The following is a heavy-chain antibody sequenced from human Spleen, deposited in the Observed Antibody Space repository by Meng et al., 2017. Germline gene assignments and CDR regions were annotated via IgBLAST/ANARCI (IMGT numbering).Heavy chain of an antibody. CDR3: ARGGDYVDTQDWFDP. CDR1: GYNFTVFG. D-gene: IGHD4-17*01. CDR2: VSGYNGNT. Sequence: QVHLVQSGGEVKKPGASVKVSCKVFGYNFTVFGVSWVRQAPGQGLEWMGWVSGYNGNTGYAHRFQGRLTMTTDTSATTAYMELKSLASDDTAVYYCARGGDYVDTQDWFDPWGQGTLVTVSS. V-gene: IGHV1-18*01. J-gene: IGHJ5*02.